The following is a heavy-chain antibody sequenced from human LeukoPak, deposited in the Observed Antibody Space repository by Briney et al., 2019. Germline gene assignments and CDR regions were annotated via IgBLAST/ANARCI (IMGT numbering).Heavy chain of an antibody. Sequence: FLRLSCAASGFTFDDYAMHWVRQAPGKGLEWVSGISWNSGSIGYADSVKGRFTISRDNAKNSLYLQMNSLRAEDTALYYCAKERDITGALDKWGQGTLVTVSS. CDR1: GFTFDDYA. D-gene: IGHD2-8*02. V-gene: IGHV3-9*01. J-gene: IGHJ4*02. CDR3: AKERDITGALDK. CDR2: ISWNSGSI.